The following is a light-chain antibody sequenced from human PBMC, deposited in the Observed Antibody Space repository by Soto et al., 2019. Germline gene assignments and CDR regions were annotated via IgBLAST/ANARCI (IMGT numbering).Light chain of an antibody. CDR3: QQRSNWPTRT. J-gene: IGKJ5*01. CDR1: QSFXGN. V-gene: IGKV3-11*01. CDR2: DPS. Sequence: DIVLTPSPATVSLSPGERATLSCRASQSFXGNLAWYQLKPCQAPRLFIXDPSHRAAGIPARFSGSGFGTDFTLTISSLEPEEAAVYYCQQRSNWPTRTFGQGTRLEIK.